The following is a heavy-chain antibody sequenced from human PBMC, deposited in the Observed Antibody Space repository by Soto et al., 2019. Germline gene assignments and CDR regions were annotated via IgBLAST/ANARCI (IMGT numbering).Heavy chain of an antibody. J-gene: IGHJ4*02. D-gene: IGHD3-3*01. Sequence: PGGSLRLSCSASGFAFSSYAMHWVRQAPGKGLEYVSAISSNGGSTYYADSVKGRFTISRDNSKNTLYLQMSSLRAEDTAVYYCVKDLDKGFLEWLLPYYWGQGTLVTVSS. CDR1: GFAFSSYA. CDR2: ISSNGGST. CDR3: VKDLDKGFLEWLLPYY. V-gene: IGHV3-64D*08.